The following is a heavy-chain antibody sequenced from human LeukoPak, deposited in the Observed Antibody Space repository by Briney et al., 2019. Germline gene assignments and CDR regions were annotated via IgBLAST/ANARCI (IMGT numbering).Heavy chain of an antibody. D-gene: IGHD5-18*01. CDR3: AAQYSYDAFDI. CDR1: GYSFTSNW. J-gene: IGHJ3*02. V-gene: IGHV5-51*01. CDR2: IYPGDSDT. Sequence: GESLKISCKGSGYSFTSNWIGWVRQMPGKGLEWVGIIYPGDSDTRYSPSFQGQVTISADKSISTAYLQWSSLKASDTAIYYCAAQYSYDAFDIWGQGTMVTVSS.